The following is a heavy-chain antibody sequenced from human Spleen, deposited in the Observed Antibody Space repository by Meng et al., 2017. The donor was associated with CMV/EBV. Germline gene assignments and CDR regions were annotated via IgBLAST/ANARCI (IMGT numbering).Heavy chain of an antibody. CDR3: ARWGDMYGLGYYYYGMDV. V-gene: IGHV1-69*05. D-gene: IGHD3-10*02. CDR2: IIPIFGTA. Sequence: VQLVQSGAEVKKPGSSVKVSCKASGGTFSSYAISWVRQAPGQGLEWMGGIIPIFGTANYAQKFQGRVTMTRDTSTSTVYMELSSLRSEDTAVYYCARWGDMYGLGYYYYGMDVWGQGTTVTVFS. CDR1: GGTFSSYA. J-gene: IGHJ6*02.